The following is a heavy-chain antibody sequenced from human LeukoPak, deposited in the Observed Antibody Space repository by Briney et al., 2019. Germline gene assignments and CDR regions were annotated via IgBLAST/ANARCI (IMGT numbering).Heavy chain of an antibody. CDR1: GGSISSYY. V-gene: IGHV4-59*08. Sequence: SETLSLTCTVSGGSISSYYWSWIRQPPGKGLEWIGYIYYSGSTNYNPSLKSRVTISVDTSKNQFSLKLSSVTAADTAVYYCARHMYYYASSGSSSGRAGKRTAFDIWGQGTMVTVSS. D-gene: IGHD3-22*01. CDR2: IYYSGST. CDR3: ARHMYYYASSGSSSGRAGKRTAFDI. J-gene: IGHJ3*02.